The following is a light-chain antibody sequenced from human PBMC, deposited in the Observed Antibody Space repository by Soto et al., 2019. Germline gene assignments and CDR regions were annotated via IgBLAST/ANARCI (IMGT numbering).Light chain of an antibody. CDR3: FSFTTDWTHV. V-gene: IGLV2-14*01. CDR1: SSDIGAYNY. Sequence: QSVLTQPASVSGSPGQSITISCTESSSDIGAYNYVSWFQQYPGKAPKLIISEVSNRPSGVSNRFSGSKSGTAASLTISGLQTEDEADYFCFSFTTDWTHVFGTGTKVTVL. CDR2: EVS. J-gene: IGLJ1*01.